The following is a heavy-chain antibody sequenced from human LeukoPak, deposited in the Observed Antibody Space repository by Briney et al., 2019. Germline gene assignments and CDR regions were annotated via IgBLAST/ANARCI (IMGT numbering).Heavy chain of an antibody. CDR2: IIPILGIA. D-gene: IGHD3-16*02. V-gene: IGHV1-69*04. CDR1: GYTFTSYG. CDR3: ARDRVITFGGVIDPPFDY. Sequence: ASVKVSCKASGYTFTSYGISWVRQAPGQGLEWMGRIIPILGIANYAQKFQGRVTITADKSTSTAYMELSSLRSEDTAVYYCARDRVITFGGVIDPPFDYWGQGTLVTVSS. J-gene: IGHJ4*02.